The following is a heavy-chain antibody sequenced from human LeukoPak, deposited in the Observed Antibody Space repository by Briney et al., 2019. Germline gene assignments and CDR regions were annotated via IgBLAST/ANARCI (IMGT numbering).Heavy chain of an antibody. D-gene: IGHD3-3*01. CDR1: GFTFSSYG. Sequence: HPGGSLRLSCAASGFTFSSYGMNWVRQAPGKGLECISYISSSSSTIYYADSVRGRFTISRDNAKNSLYLQMNSLRAEDTAVYYCARGLFGVVIHNWFDPWGQGTLVTVSS. J-gene: IGHJ5*02. V-gene: IGHV3-48*01. CDR2: ISSSSSTI. CDR3: ARGLFGVVIHNWFDP.